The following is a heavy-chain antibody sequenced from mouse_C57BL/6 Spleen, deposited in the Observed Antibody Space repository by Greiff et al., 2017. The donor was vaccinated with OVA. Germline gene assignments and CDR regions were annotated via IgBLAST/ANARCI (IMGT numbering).Heavy chain of an antibody. CDR1: GYTFTSYT. J-gene: IGHJ2*01. CDR2: INPSSGYT. D-gene: IGHD1-1*01. CDR3: ASWVDYWDY. V-gene: IGHV1-4*01. Sequence: QVQLQQSGAELARPGASVKLSCKASGYTFTSYTMHWVKQRPGQGLEWIGYINPSSGYTKYNQKFKDKATLTADKSSSTAYMQLSSLTSEDSAVYYCASWVDYWDYWGQGTTLTVSS.